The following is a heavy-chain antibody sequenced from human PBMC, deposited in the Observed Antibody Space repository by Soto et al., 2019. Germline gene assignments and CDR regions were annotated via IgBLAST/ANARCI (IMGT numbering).Heavy chain of an antibody. V-gene: IGHV1-3*01. CDR2: INAGNGNT. Sequence: GASVKVSCKASGYTFTSYAMHWVRQAPGQRLEWMGWINAGNGNTKYSQKFQGRVTITRDTSASTAYMELSSLRSEDTAVYYCARVLRYFDWSPHMDVWGKGTTVTVSS. J-gene: IGHJ6*03. D-gene: IGHD3-9*01. CDR3: ARVLRYFDWSPHMDV. CDR1: GYTFTSYA.